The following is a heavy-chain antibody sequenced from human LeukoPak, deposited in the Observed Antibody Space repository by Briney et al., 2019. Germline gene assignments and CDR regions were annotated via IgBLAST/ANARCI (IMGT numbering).Heavy chain of an antibody. V-gene: IGHV1-8*03. J-gene: IGHJ6*03. D-gene: IGHD3-3*01. CDR1: GYTFTRYD. Sequence: ASVKVSCKASGYTFTRYDINWVRQATGQGLEWMGRMNPNRGDTGYAQKFQGRVTITRNTSISTAYMELSSLRSEDTAVYYCARGLWGDFWSGDYYYYYMDVWGKGTTVTVSS. CDR3: ARGLWGDFWSGDYYYYYMDV. CDR2: MNPNRGDT.